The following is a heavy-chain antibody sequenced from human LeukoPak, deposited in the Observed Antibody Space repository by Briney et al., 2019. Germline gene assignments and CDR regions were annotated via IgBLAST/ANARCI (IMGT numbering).Heavy chain of an antibody. D-gene: IGHD7-27*01. Sequence: GGSLRLSCAASGFIFTDYGMHWVRQAPGRGLVWVSRINSDGSSTSYADSVKGRFTISRDNAKNTLYLQMNTLRAEDTAVYYCVRIPGDWGQGILVTVSS. CDR1: GFIFTDYG. CDR2: INSDGSST. J-gene: IGHJ4*02. CDR3: VRIPGD. V-gene: IGHV3-74*01.